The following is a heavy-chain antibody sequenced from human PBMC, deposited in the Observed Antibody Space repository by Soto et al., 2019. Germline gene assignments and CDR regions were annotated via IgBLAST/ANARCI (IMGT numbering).Heavy chain of an antibody. V-gene: IGHV4-59*08. J-gene: IGHJ3*02. CDR1: GGSISSYY. Sequence: PSETLSLTCTVSGGSISSYYWSWIRQPPGKGLEWIGYIYYSGSTNYNPSLKSRVTISVDTSKNQFSLKLSSVTAADTAVYYWGRKRKKDAFNIGDKGSMVPVS. CDR3: GRKRKKDAFNI. CDR2: IYYSGST.